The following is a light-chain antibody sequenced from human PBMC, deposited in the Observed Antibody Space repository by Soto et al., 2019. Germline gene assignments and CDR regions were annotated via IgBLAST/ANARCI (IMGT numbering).Light chain of an antibody. CDR2: EVI. CDR3: SSYAGNNNLV. J-gene: IGLJ3*02. Sequence: QSALTQPPSASGSPGQSVTISCTGTSSDVGGYNYVSWYQQHPGKAPKLMIYEVIKRPSGVPDRFSGSKSGNTASLTVSGLQAEAEADYYCSSYAGNNNLVFGGGTKLTVL. CDR1: SSDVGGYNY. V-gene: IGLV2-8*01.